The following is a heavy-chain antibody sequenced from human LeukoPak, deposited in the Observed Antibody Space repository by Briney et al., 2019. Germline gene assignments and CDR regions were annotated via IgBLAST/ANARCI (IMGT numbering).Heavy chain of an antibody. J-gene: IGHJ6*03. Sequence: ASVKVSCKASGGTFSSYAISWVRQAPGQGLEWMGGIIPIFGTANYAQKFQGRVTMTTDTSTSTAYMELRSLRSDDTAVYYCARDMGSANHGLYYYMDVWGKGTTVTISS. CDR2: IIPIFGTA. D-gene: IGHD2-15*01. CDR1: GGTFSSYA. V-gene: IGHV1-69*05. CDR3: ARDMGSANHGLYYYMDV.